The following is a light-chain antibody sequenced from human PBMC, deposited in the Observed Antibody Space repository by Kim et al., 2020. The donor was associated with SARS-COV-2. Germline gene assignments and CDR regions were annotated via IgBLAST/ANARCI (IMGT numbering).Light chain of an antibody. CDR2: GAS. CDR3: QQYGSSAYT. Sequence: EVVLTQSPGTLSLSPGERATLSCRASQSLSANSLAWYQQKPGQAPRLLIYGASTRASGIPDRFSGSGSATDFTLTISRLEPEDFAVYYCQQYGSSAYTFGQGTKLEI. J-gene: IGKJ2*01. CDR1: QSLSANS. V-gene: IGKV3-20*01.